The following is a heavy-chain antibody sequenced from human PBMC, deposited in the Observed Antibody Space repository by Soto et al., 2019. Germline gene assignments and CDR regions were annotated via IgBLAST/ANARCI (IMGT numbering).Heavy chain of an antibody. V-gene: IGHV3-23*01. J-gene: IGHJ4*02. CDR1: GFTFSSYS. CDR2: ISGSGQTT. CDR3: AKSRGDSWTTYFFDY. Sequence: RGSLRRSCAASGFTFSSYSFSWLRQAPGKGQEWDSGISGSGQTTHYRDSVKGRFTISRDNFRNTLYLQVNSLRAEDTAVYFCAKSRGDSWTTYFFDYWGQVALVTVSS. D-gene: IGHD4-4*01.